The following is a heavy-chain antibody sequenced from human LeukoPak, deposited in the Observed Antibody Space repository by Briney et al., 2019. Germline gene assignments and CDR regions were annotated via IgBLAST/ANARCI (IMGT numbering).Heavy chain of an antibody. CDR2: IRQDGREK. CDR3: VGGIGWQPDY. CDR1: PGITFSDYW. J-gene: IGHJ4*02. D-gene: IGHD6-19*01. Sequence: PGGSLRLSCAASPGITFSDYWMTWVRQAPGKGLEWVAIIRQDGREKLYLDSVKGRFTISRDNAKSSVHLQINSLRAEDTAVYYCVGGIGWQPDYWGQGTLVTVSS. V-gene: IGHV3-7*03.